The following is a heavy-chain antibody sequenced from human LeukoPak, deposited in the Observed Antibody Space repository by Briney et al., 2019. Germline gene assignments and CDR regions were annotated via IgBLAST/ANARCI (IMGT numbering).Heavy chain of an antibody. Sequence: QPGGSLRLSCVASGFSFSNSWMHWVRQAPGRRLVWVSRIDRDGGSETYADSVKGRFAISRDNAKNTLYLQMNSLRAEDTAVYYCAKTFHDYVWGSLDTFHIWGQGTMVTVSS. D-gene: IGHD3-16*01. CDR3: AKTFHDYVWGSLDTFHI. CDR1: GFSFSNSW. J-gene: IGHJ3*02. CDR2: IDRDGGSE. V-gene: IGHV3-74*01.